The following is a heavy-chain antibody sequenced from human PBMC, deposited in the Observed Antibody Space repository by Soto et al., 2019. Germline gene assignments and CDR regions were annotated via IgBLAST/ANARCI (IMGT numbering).Heavy chain of an antibody. Sequence: GESLKISCKGSGYSFTSYWIGWVRQMPGKGLDWMGIIYPGDSDTRYSPSFQGQVTISADKSISTAYLQWSSLKASDTAMYYCASTKPPGRYYDSSGYALGYWGQGTLVTVSS. D-gene: IGHD3-22*01. CDR1: GYSFTSYW. V-gene: IGHV5-51*01. CDR2: IYPGDSDT. J-gene: IGHJ4*02. CDR3: ASTKPPGRYYDSSGYALGY.